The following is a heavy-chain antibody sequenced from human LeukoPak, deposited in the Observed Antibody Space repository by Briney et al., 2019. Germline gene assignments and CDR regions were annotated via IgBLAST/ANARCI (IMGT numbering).Heavy chain of an antibody. CDR3: AKDFITMVRGG. D-gene: IGHD3-10*01. Sequence: GGSLRLSCAASGFTFTNYGMHWVRQAPGKGLEWVAVISYDGSVNYYADSVKGRFTISRDNSKNTLYLQMNSLRAEDTAVYYCAKDFITMVRGGWGQGTLVTVSS. V-gene: IGHV3-30*18. J-gene: IGHJ4*02. CDR1: GFTFTNYG. CDR2: ISYDGSVN.